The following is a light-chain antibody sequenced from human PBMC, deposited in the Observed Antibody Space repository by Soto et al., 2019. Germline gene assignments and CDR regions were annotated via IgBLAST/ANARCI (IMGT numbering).Light chain of an antibody. CDR3: CSYAGDTTVV. CDR2: EGS. V-gene: IGLV2-23*01. Sequence: QLVLTQPASVSGSPGQSITISCTGTSSDVGSYDLVSWYQQHPGKAPKLMIYEGSKRPSGVSNRFSGSKSGNTASLTISGLQAEDEANYYCCSYAGDTTVVFGGGTKVTVL. J-gene: IGLJ2*01. CDR1: SSDVGSYDL.